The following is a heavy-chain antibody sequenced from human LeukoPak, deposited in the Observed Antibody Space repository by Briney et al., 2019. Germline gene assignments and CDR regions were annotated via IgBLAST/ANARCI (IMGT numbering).Heavy chain of an antibody. Sequence: ASVKVSCKASGYTFTGYYMHWVRQAPGQGLEWMGWISAYNGNTNYAQKLQGRVTMTTDTSTSTAYMELRSLRSDDTAVYYCARETAYYYDSSGYYPGYYYYGMDVWGQGTTVTVSS. J-gene: IGHJ6*02. CDR2: ISAYNGNT. V-gene: IGHV1-18*04. CDR1: GYTFTGYY. D-gene: IGHD3-22*01. CDR3: ARETAYYYDSSGYYPGYYYYGMDV.